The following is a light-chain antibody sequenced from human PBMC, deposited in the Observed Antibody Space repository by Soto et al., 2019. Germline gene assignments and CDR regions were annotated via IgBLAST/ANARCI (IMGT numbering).Light chain of an antibody. CDR2: GTG. CDR3: LQYSSTPHT. J-gene: IGKJ2*01. CDR1: QSVSSSY. V-gene: IGKV3-20*01. Sequence: EIVLTQSPGTLSLSPGQRATISCRASQSVSSSYLAWYQHKRGQAARLLMFGTGSRATGIPDRFSDTGSGTDFTLIINRLEPEDFAVYYCLQYSSTPHTFGQVTKVDIK.